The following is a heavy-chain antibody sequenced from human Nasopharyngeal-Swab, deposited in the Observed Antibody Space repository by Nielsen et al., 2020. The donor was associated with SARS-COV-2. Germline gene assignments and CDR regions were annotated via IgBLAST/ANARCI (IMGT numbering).Heavy chain of an antibody. Sequence: GGSLRLSCAASGFTFDDYAMHWVRQAPGKGLEWVSGISWNSGSIDYADSVKGRFTISRDNAKNSLYLQMNSLRAEDTALYYCAKLHDSSGYYFDYWGQGTLVTVSS. CDR1: GFTFDDYA. CDR3: AKLHDSSGYYFDY. CDR2: ISWNSGSI. J-gene: IGHJ4*02. V-gene: IGHV3-9*01. D-gene: IGHD3-22*01.